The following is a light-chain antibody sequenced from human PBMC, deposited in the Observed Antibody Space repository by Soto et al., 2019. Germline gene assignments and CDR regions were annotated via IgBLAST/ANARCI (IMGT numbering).Light chain of an antibody. CDR2: EVT. J-gene: IGLJ1*01. Sequence: QSVLTQPPSASGSPGQSVTISCTGTSSDVGGYDYVSWYQHHPGKAPKLMIYEVTKRPSGVPDRFSGSKSGNTASLTVSGLQAEDEADYYCSSYAGSNIGVFGTGTKATVL. CDR1: SSDVGGYDY. V-gene: IGLV2-8*01. CDR3: SSYAGSNIGV.